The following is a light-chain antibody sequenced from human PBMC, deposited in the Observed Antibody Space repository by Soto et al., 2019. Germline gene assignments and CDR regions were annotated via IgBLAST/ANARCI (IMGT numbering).Light chain of an antibody. CDR2: AVS. CDR3: TSYAGGNNV. J-gene: IGLJ1*01. Sequence: QSALTQPASVSGSPGQSITISCTGTSSDVGGYNYVSWYQQHPGKAPKLMIYAVSNRPSGVSNRFSGSKSGNTASLTISGLQAEDEADYYCTSYAGGNNVFGTGTKLTVL. CDR1: SSDVGGYNY. V-gene: IGLV2-14*01.